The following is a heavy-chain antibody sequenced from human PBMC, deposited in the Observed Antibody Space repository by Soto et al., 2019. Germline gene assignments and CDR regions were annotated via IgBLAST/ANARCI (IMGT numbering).Heavy chain of an antibody. J-gene: IGHJ4*02. V-gene: IGHV3-23*01. CDR1: GFTFSGHA. CDR3: AKDPPAYSGSCIDY. D-gene: IGHD1-26*01. Sequence: PGGSLRLCYVASGFTFSGHAVTRILQTPGKGLEWVSTINSNGGSTYYADYVKGRFTISRDNSKNTLYLQMDSLRAEDTAVYYCAKDPPAYSGSCIDYWGQGTLVTVSS. CDR2: INSNGGST.